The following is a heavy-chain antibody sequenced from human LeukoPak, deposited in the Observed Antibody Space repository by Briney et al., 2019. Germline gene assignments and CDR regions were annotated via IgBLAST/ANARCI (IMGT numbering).Heavy chain of an antibody. J-gene: IGHJ6*03. CDR3: ARTTEAHSWRTRYYDYYMDV. V-gene: IGHV4-38-2*02. CDR2: IYHSGSA. CDR1: GYSISTNYY. D-gene: IGHD6-13*01. Sequence: SETLSLTCSVSGYSISTNYYWGWIRQPPGKGLEWIGSIYHSGSAYFNPSLKSRVTISIDTSKNQMSLRVNSVTAADTAVYYCARTTEAHSWRTRYYDYYMDVWGKGTTVTVSS.